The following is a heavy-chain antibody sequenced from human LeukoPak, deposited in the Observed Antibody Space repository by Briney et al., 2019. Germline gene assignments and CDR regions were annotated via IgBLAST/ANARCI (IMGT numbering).Heavy chain of an antibody. J-gene: IGHJ4*02. D-gene: IGHD2-15*01. CDR3: AKGGPKAPYCSGGSCSFFDY. CDR2: ISGSGGGT. Sequence: GGSLRLSCAASGFTFSSYAMSWVRQAPGKGLEWVSVISGSGGGTYYADSVKGRFTISRDNSKNTLYLQMNSPRAEDTAVYYCAKGGPKAPYCSGGSCSFFDYWGQGTLVTVSS. V-gene: IGHV3-23*01. CDR1: GFTFSSYA.